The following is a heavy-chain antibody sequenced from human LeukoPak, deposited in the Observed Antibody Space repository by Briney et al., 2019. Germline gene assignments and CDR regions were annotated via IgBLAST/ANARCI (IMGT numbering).Heavy chain of an antibody. D-gene: IGHD3-10*01. CDR3: ARDRDLWFGELGYFDY. CDR2: ISSSSSYI. V-gene: IGHV3-21*01. CDR1: GFTFSSYS. J-gene: IGHJ4*02. Sequence: PGGSLRLSCAASGFTFSSYSMNWVRQAPGKGLEWVSSISSSSSYIYYADSVKGRFTISRDNAKNSLYLQMNSLRAEDTAVYYCARDRDLWFGELGYFDYWGQGTLVTVSS.